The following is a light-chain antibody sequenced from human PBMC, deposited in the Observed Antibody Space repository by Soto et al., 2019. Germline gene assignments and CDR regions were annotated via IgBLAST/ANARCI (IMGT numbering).Light chain of an antibody. CDR2: EVT. J-gene: IGLJ3*02. CDR1: SSDVGGYNY. CDR3: SSYTSSSTWV. Sequence: QSALTQPASVSGSTGQSITLSCTGTSSDVGGYNYVSWYQQHPGKAPKLIIYEVTNRPSGVSNRFSGSKSGNTASLTISGLQAEDEADYYCSSYTSSSTWVFGGGTQRNVL. V-gene: IGLV2-14*01.